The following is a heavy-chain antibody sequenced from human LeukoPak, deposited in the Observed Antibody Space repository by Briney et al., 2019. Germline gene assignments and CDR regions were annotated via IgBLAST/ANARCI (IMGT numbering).Heavy chain of an antibody. Sequence: ASVKVSCKASGVTFSSYAISWVRQAPGQGLEWMGGIIPIFGTANYAQTFQGRVTITTDESTSTAYMELSSLRSEDTAVYYCARAGLDYDFWSGYYSYFDYWGQGTLVTVSS. CDR3: ARAGLDYDFWSGYYSYFDY. D-gene: IGHD3-3*01. CDR2: IIPIFGTA. CDR1: GVTFSSYA. J-gene: IGHJ4*02. V-gene: IGHV1-69*05.